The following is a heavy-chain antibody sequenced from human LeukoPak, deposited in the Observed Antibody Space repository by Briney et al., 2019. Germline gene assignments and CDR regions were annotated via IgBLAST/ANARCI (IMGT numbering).Heavy chain of an antibody. CDR1: GFTFSSYW. J-gene: IGHJ6*02. V-gene: IGHV3-7*03. Sequence: PGGSLRLSCAASGFTFSSYWMSWVRQAPGKGLEWVANIKQDGSEKYYVDSVKGRFTISRDSAKNSLYLQMNSLRAEDTAVYYCARDLGVYGDYAYYYYGMDVWGQGTTVTVSS. CDR3: ARDLGVYGDYAYYYYGMDV. D-gene: IGHD4-17*01. CDR2: IKQDGSEK.